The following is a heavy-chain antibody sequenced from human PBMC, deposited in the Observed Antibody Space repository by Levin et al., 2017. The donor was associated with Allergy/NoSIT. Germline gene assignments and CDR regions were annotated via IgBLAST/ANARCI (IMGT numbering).Heavy chain of an antibody. CDR2: IYSGGST. D-gene: IGHD3-10*01. J-gene: IGHJ5*02. V-gene: IGHV3-53*01. CDR1: GFTVSSNY. CDR3: AREGRPSLLWFGDTGGFDP. Sequence: GGSLRLSCAASGFTVSSNYMSWVRQAPGKGLEWVSVIYSGGSTYYADSVKGRFTISRDNSKNTLYLQMNSLRAEDTAVYYCAREGRPSLLWFGDTGGFDPWGQGTLVTVSS.